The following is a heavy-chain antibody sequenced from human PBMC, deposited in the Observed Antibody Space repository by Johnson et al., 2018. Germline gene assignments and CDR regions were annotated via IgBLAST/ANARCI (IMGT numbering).Heavy chain of an antibody. J-gene: IGHJ1*01. V-gene: IGHV3-73*02. Sequence: VQLQESGGGLVQPGGSLKLSCAASGFSFSGSPMHWVRQASGKGLEWVGRIRSKANNYAIAYGASGKGRFTISREDSKNTGYLKMNSLKTEDTAVYYCTRSDYSGTYFSWGQGTRVTVSS. CDR3: TRSDYSGTYFS. CDR2: IRSKANNYAI. D-gene: IGHD1-26*01. CDR1: GFSFSGSP.